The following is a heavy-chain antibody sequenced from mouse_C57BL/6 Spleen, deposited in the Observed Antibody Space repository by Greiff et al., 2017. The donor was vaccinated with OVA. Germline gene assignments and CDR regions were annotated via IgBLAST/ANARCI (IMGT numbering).Heavy chain of an antibody. J-gene: IGHJ1*03. D-gene: IGHD1-1*01. CDR3: ARLITTVVADWYFDV. V-gene: IGHV1-55*01. CDR2: IYPGSGST. Sequence: QVQLQQPGAELVKPGASVKMSCKASGYTFTSYWITWVKQRPGQGLEWIGDIYPGSGSTNYNEKFKSKATLTADTSSSTAYMQLSSLTSEDSAVYYCARLITTVVADWYFDVWGTGTTVTVSS. CDR1: GYTFTSYW.